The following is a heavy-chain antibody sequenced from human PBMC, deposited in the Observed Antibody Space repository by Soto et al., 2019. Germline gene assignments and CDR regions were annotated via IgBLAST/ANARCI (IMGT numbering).Heavy chain of an antibody. D-gene: IGHD3-10*01. Sequence: QVQLQESGPGLVKASQTLSLTCTVSGGSISSGGYYWSWIRQHPGKGLEWIGYIYYSGSTYYNPSPKSRVTISVDTSKNQFTLKLSSLTAADTAVYYCARGPGTMAKIDYWGQGTLVTVSS. J-gene: IGHJ4*02. V-gene: IGHV4-31*03. CDR1: GGSISSGGYY. CDR2: IYYSGST. CDR3: ARGPGTMAKIDY.